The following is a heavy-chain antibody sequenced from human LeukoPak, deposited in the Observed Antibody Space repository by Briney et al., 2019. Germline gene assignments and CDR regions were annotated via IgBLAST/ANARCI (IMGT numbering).Heavy chain of an antibody. Sequence: SETLSLTCTVSGGSISSYYWSWIRQPPGKGLEWIGYIYYSGSTNYNPSLKSRVTISVDTSKNQFSLKLSSVTAADTAVYYCAREVEMGTIRGDLVDWFDPWGQGTLVTVSS. CDR2: IYYSGST. J-gene: IGHJ5*02. D-gene: IGHD5-24*01. CDR1: GGSISSYY. CDR3: AREVEMGTIRGDLVDWFDP. V-gene: IGHV4-59*01.